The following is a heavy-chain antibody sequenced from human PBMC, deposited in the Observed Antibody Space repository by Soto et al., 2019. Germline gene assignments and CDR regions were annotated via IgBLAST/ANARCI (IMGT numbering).Heavy chain of an antibody. J-gene: IGHJ4*02. V-gene: IGHV4-59*01. Sequence: PSETLSLTCTVSGGSISSYYWSWIRQPPGKGLEWIGYVFYSGSTNYNPSVKSRVTISVDTSKNQFSLKLSSVTAADTAVYYCARIGLTTALLWGQGTLVTVSS. CDR1: GGSISSYY. CDR3: ARIGLTTALL. D-gene: IGHD4-17*01. CDR2: VFYSGST.